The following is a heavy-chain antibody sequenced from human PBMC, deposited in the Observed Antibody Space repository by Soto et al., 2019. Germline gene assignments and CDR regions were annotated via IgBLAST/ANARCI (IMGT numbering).Heavy chain of an antibody. CDR3: PRDPFYGAIDY. CDR1: GFNFGASW. V-gene: IGHV3-7*01. CDR2: IKQDGSEK. Sequence: EVQLMESGGGLVQPGGSLRLSCAASGFNFGASWMAWVRQAPGKGLEWVADIKQDGSEKNYVDSVKGRVTISRDDAKNSLYLQMNSLRAEDTAVYYCPRDPFYGAIDYWGLGTLVTVSS. D-gene: IGHD3-10*01. J-gene: IGHJ4*02.